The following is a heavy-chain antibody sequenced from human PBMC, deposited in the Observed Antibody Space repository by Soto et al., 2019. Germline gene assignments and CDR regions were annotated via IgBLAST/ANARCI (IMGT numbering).Heavy chain of an antibody. CDR3: ASPYYGSGRRYYYYGMDV. CDR2: IYYSGST. Sequence: PSETLSLTCTVSGGSISSSSYYWGWIRQPPGKGLEWIGSIYYSGSTYYNPSLKSRVTISVDTSKNQFSLKLSSVTAADTAVYYCASPYYGSGRRYYYYGMDVWGQGPTVT. D-gene: IGHD3-10*01. J-gene: IGHJ6*02. V-gene: IGHV4-39*01. CDR1: GGSISSSSYY.